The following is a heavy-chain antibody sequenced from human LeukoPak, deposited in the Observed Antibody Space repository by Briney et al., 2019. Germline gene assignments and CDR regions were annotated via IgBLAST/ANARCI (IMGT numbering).Heavy chain of an antibody. CDR2: IYSGGST. V-gene: IGHV3-53*01. J-gene: IGHJ4*02. D-gene: IGHD5-24*01. CDR1: GVTVSSNY. Sequence: PGGSLRLSCAASGVTVSSNYMSWVRQAPGKGLEWVSVIYSGGSTYYADSVKGRFTISRDNSKNTLYLQMNSLRAEDTAVYYCARGMATILDYWGQGTLVTVSS. CDR3: ARGMATILDY.